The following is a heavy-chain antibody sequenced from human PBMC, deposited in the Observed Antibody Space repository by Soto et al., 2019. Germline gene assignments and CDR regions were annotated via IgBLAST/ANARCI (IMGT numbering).Heavy chain of an antibody. D-gene: IGHD5-18*01. Sequence: SETLSLTCAVYGGSFSGYYWSWIRQPPGKGLEWIGEINHSGSTNYNPSLKSRVTISVDTSKNQFSLKLGSVTAADTAVYYCARASPPVDTAMVRFYYFDYWGQGTLVTVSS. CDR2: INHSGST. J-gene: IGHJ4*02. V-gene: IGHV4-34*01. CDR1: GGSFSGYY. CDR3: ARASPPVDTAMVRFYYFDY.